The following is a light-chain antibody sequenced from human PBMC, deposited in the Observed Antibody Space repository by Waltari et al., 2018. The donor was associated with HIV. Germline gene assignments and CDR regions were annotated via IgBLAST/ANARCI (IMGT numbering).Light chain of an antibody. Sequence: QSVLTQPPSVSGAPGQTVTISSPGSYSHLGTGYAVTWYQQLPGTAPKLLIYGNSNRPSGVPDRFSGSKSGTSASLAITGLQAEDEADYYCQSYDSSLSGSGVFGGGTKLTVL. J-gene: IGLJ3*02. CDR1: YSHLGTGYA. CDR3: QSYDSSLSGSGV. V-gene: IGLV1-40*01. CDR2: GNS.